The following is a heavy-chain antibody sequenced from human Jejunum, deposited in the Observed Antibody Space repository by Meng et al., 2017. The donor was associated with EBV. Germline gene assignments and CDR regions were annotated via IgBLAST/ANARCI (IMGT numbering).Heavy chain of an antibody. D-gene: IGHD2-15*01. CDR3: AKGPRGNSWWHFDL. CDR2: VNDNGSGT. J-gene: IGHJ4*02. V-gene: IGHV3-23*04. CDR1: EFTFSSYA. Sequence: EIQLVASGGGLVQPGESLRLSCAASEFTFSSYAMSWVRQAPGKGLEWVSSVNDNGSGTYYAASVKGRFTISRDNSENTLYLQLDSLRAEDTAVYYCAKGPRGNSWWHFDLWGQGTLVTVSS.